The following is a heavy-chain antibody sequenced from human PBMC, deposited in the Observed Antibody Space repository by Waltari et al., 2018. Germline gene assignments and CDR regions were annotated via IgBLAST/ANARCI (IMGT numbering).Heavy chain of an antibody. Sequence: EEQLVESGGGLAQPGESLRLSCAASGFTFSRYWMDWVRQAPGKGLVWVSRINSVGSSTTYADSVKGRFTISRDNGKNTLYVQMNRLRAEDTAVYYCARVATKTYSSPVPGRPYYYGMDVWGQGTTVTVSS. D-gene: IGHD3-22*01. CDR1: GFTFSRYW. V-gene: IGHV3-74*01. CDR3: ARVATKTYSSPVPGRPYYYGMDV. CDR2: INSVGSST. J-gene: IGHJ6*02.